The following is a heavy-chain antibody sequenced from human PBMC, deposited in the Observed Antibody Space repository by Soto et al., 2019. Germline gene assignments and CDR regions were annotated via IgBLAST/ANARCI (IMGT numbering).Heavy chain of an antibody. CDR1: GFTFSSYA. CDR2: ISGSGGST. V-gene: IGHV3-23*01. J-gene: IGHJ4*02. CDR3: AKEGEHSSGWANFDY. D-gene: IGHD6-19*01. Sequence: EVQLLESGGGLVQPGGSLRLSCAASGFTFSSYAMSWVRQAPGKGLEWVSAISGSGGSTYYADSVKGRFTISRDNSENTLYMQMNSLRAEDTAVYYCAKEGEHSSGWANFDYWGQGTLVTVSS.